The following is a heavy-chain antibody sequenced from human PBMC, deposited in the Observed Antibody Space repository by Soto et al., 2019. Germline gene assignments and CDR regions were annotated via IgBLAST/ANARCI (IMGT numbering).Heavy chain of an antibody. Sequence: PSETLSLICVVYGGSLSGFYWSWIRQQPGKGLQWIGEITPGGSAAYHPSLKRRATISLDTSKNQISLELNSVTAADTGIYFCARGGGWRWTPTWGQGTLVTVSS. CDR1: GGSLSGFY. CDR3: ARGGGWRWTPT. CDR2: ITPGGSA. J-gene: IGHJ4*02. D-gene: IGHD3-3*01. V-gene: IGHV4-34*01.